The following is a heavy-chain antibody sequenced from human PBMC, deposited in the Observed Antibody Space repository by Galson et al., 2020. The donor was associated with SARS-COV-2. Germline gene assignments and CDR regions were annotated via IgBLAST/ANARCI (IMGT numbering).Heavy chain of an antibody. CDR2: IWYDGSNK. Sequence: GGSLRLSCAASGFTFSSYGMHWVRQAPGTGLEWVAVIWYDGSNKYYADSVKGRFTISRDNSKNTLYLQMNSLRAEDTAVYYCARGMTTVTIFRGGYGIMDVWGKGTTVTISS. D-gene: IGHD4-17*01. CDR1: GFTFSSYG. CDR3: ARGMTTVTIFRGGYGIMDV. V-gene: IGHV3-33*01. J-gene: IGHJ6*03.